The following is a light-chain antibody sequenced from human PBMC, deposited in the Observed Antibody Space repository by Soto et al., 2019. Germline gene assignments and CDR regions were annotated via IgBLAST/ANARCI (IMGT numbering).Light chain of an antibody. CDR3: SSSAGTNSFVL. Sequence: QSALTQPPPASGSPGQSVTISCTGTSSDIGGYNSVSWYQQHPGKAPKLMIYEVNKRPLGVPERFSGSKSGNTASLTVSGLQADDEADYYCSSSAGTNSFVLFGGGTKVTVL. V-gene: IGLV2-8*01. J-gene: IGLJ3*02. CDR2: EVN. CDR1: SSDIGGYNS.